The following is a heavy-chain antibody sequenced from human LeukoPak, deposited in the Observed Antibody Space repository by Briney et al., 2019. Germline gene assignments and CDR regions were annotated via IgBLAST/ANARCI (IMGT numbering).Heavy chain of an antibody. Sequence: GGSLRLSCAASGFTFSTFAMIWVRQPPGKGLEWVSSIFPSGGEIHYADSAKGRFTIFRDNSKSTLTLQMNSLRAEDTAIYYCATYRQVLLPFESWGQGTLVTVSS. CDR3: ATYRQVLLPFES. J-gene: IGHJ4*02. V-gene: IGHV3-23*01. CDR2: IFPSGGEI. D-gene: IGHD2-8*02. CDR1: GFTFSTFA.